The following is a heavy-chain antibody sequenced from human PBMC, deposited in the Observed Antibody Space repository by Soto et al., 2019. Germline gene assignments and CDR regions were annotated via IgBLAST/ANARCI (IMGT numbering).Heavy chain of an antibody. CDR2: ISGSGGST. J-gene: IGHJ6*02. Sequence: EVQLLESGGGLVQPGGSLSLSCAASGFTFSSYAMSWVRQAPGKWLEWVSAISGSGGSTYYADSVKVRFTISRDNYKNTQYLQTNSLRVEDTAVYYCAKDSPGSSGYYLLRYYYGMDVWGQGTTVTVSS. CDR1: GFTFSSYA. V-gene: IGHV3-23*01. CDR3: AKDSPGSSGYYLLRYYYGMDV. D-gene: IGHD3-22*01.